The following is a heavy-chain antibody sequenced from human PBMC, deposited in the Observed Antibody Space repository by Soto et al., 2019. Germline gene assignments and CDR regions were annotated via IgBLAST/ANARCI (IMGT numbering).Heavy chain of an antibody. D-gene: IGHD6-19*01. V-gene: IGHV1-69*01. CDR3: ARVRSITVAGPFDY. Sequence: QVELVQSGAEVKKPGSSVKVSCKASGDTFTNYAITWVRQAPGQGLEWMGGIIPVFDTTNFAQRFQDRVTFTADDSTTTAYMELSSLRSEDTDIYYCARVRSITVAGPFDYWGQGSLVIVSS. CDR2: IIPVFDTT. CDR1: GDTFTNYA. J-gene: IGHJ4*02.